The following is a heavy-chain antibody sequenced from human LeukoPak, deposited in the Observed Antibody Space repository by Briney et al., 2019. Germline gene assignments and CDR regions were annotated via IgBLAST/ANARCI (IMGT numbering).Heavy chain of an antibody. CDR1: GGSFRGYY. Sequence: SETLSLTCAVYGGSFRGYYWSWIRQPPGKGLEWIGEINHSGSTNYNPSLKSRVTISVDKSKNQLSLNLSSVTAADTAVYYCASLDCSGGSCHEDYWGQGTLVTVSA. J-gene: IGHJ4*02. CDR2: INHSGST. V-gene: IGHV4-34*01. D-gene: IGHD2-15*01. CDR3: ASLDCSGGSCHEDY.